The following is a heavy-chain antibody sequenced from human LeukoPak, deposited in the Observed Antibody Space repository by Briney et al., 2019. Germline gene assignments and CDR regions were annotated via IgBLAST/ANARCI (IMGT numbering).Heavy chain of an antibody. D-gene: IGHD7-27*01. CDR3: ARDFNWGFDY. CDR2: TRNDGSHK. V-gene: IGHV3-30*02. Sequence: RRPLRPSCAPSGLTFRKYAMHWVRQPPGKVRGGVTFTRNDGSHKNYADSVNDRSTISTDRSKNPVYVQMQSLRPEDTAVYCCARDFNWGFDYWGEGTLVTVSS. CDR1: GLTFRKYA. J-gene: IGHJ4*02.